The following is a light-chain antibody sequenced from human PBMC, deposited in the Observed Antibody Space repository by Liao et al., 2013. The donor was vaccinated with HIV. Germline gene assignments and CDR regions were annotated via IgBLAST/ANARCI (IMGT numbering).Light chain of an antibody. V-gene: IGLV3-21*01. Sequence: SYVLTQQSSVSVAPGTTATITCDGINIGSKDVHWYQQKPGQAPVLVMSYENDRPSGIPERFSGSKSGNTATLTISRVEAGDEADYYCQVWDSNNDHPYVFGTGTKVTVL. CDR1: NIGSKD. CDR2: YEN. CDR3: QVWDSNNDHPYV. J-gene: IGLJ1*01.